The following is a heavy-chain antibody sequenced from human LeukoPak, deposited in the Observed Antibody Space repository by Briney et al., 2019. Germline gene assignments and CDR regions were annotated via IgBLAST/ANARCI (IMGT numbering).Heavy chain of an antibody. CDR3: AKDGCSSTSCPPPNPTSIYYYYYYMDV. Sequence: PGGSLRLSCAASGFTFSSYSMNWVRQAPGKGLEWVSSISSSSSYIYYADSVKGRFTISRDNAKNSLYLQMNSLRAEDTAVYYCAKDGCSSTSCPPPNPTSIYYYYYYMDVWGKGTTVTVSS. V-gene: IGHV3-21*01. D-gene: IGHD2-2*01. J-gene: IGHJ6*03. CDR2: ISSSSSYI. CDR1: GFTFSSYS.